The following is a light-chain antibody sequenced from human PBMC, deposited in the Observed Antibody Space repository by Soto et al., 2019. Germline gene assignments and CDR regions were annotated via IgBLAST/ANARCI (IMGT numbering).Light chain of an antibody. CDR3: QHYISYSWT. J-gene: IGKJ1*01. Sequence: DIQMTQSPSTLSAFVGDRVTITCLARQTISRWLAWYQQKPGKAPKLLIYDATSLEGGVPLRFSGNGSGTELTLTISSLQPYALATYYRQHYISYSWTFGQGTQVEIK. CDR1: QTISRW. CDR2: DAT. V-gene: IGKV1-5*01.